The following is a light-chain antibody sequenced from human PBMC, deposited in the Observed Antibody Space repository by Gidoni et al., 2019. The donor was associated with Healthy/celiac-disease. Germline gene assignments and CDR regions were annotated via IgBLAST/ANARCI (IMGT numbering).Light chain of an antibody. CDR2: DAS. CDR3: QQRSNWPLT. CDR1: QSVSSY. J-gene: IGKJ4*01. V-gene: IGKV3-11*01. Sequence: EIVLTQSPATLSLSPGERATISCRASQSVSSYLACYQQQPGQAPRLSIYDASNRATGIPARFSGSGSGTDFTLTISSLEPEDCAVYYCQQRSNWPLTFGGGTKVEIK.